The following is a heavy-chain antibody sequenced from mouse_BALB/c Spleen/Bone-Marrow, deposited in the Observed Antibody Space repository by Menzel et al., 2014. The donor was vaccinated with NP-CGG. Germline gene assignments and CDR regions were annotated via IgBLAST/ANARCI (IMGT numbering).Heavy chain of an antibody. CDR1: GYSITSDYV. D-gene: IGHD1-2*01. CDR2: ISYSGST. V-gene: IGHV3-2*02. CDR3: ARRITTAHYYAMDY. Sequence: EVQGVESGPGLVKPSQSLSLTCAVTGYSITSDYVWNWIRQFPGNKLEWMGYISYSGSTSYNPSLKSRISITRDTSKNQFFLQLNSVTTEGTATYYCARRITTAHYYAMDYWGQGTSVTVSS. J-gene: IGHJ4*01.